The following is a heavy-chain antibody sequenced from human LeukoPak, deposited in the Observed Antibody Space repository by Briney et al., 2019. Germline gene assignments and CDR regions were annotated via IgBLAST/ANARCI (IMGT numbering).Heavy chain of an antibody. Sequence: ASVKVSCKASGGTFSSYAISWVRQAPGQGLEWMGRIISILGIANYAQKFQGRVTITADKSTSTAYMELSSLRSEDTAVYYCARAGTNYYDSSGYLDYWGQGTLVTVSS. CDR2: IISILGIA. V-gene: IGHV1-69*04. CDR3: ARAGTNYYDSSGYLDY. J-gene: IGHJ4*02. CDR1: GGTFSSYA. D-gene: IGHD3-22*01.